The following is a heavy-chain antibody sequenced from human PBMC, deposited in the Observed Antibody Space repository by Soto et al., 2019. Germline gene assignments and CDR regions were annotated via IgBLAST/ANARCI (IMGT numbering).Heavy chain of an antibody. Sequence: QVQLVQSGAEVKKPGSSVKVSCKASGGTFSSYTISWVRQAPGQGLEWMGRIIPILGIANYAQKFQGRVTITADKSTSTAYMELSSLRSEDTAVYYCARAPEGYSGPDYWGQGTLVTVSS. V-gene: IGHV1-69*02. D-gene: IGHD5-12*01. CDR1: GGTFSSYT. J-gene: IGHJ4*02. CDR2: IIPILGIA. CDR3: ARAPEGYSGPDY.